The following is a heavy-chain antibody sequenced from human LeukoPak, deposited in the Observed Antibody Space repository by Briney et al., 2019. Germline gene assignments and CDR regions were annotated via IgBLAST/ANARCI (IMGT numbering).Heavy chain of an antibody. J-gene: IGHJ2*01. CDR2: ISSSSSYI. CDR3: ASSYYYDSSGYYWYFDL. Sequence: TGGSLRLSCAASGFTFSSYSMNWVRQAPGKGLEWVSSISSSSSYIYYADSVKGRFTISRDNAKNSLYLQMNSLRAEDTAVYYCASSYYYDSSGYYWYFDLWGRGTLVTVSS. V-gene: IGHV3-21*01. CDR1: GFTFSSYS. D-gene: IGHD3-22*01.